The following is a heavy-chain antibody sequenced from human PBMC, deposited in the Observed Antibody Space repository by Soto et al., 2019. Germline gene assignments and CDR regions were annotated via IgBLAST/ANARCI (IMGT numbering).Heavy chain of an antibody. CDR1: GYSFTSYW. V-gene: IGHV5-10-1*01. D-gene: IGHD6-6*01. CDR2: IDPSDSYT. J-gene: IGHJ6*02. Sequence: PGESLKISCKGSGYSFTSYWISWVRQMPGKGLEWMGRIDPSDSYTNYSPSFQGHVTISADKSISTAYLQWGSLKASDTAMYYCARREITAPYYYGMDVWGQGTTVTVSS. CDR3: ARREITAPYYYGMDV.